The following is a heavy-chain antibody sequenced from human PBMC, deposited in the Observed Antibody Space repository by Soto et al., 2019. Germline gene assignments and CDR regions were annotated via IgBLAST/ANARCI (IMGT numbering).Heavy chain of an antibody. V-gene: IGHV2-5*02. Sequence: QITLKESGPTLVKPTQTLTLTCTFSGFSLSTSGVGVGWIRQPPGKALEWLALIYWDDDKRYSPSLKSRLTITKDTSKNQEVLTMTNMDPVDTATYYCAHSVPYCSSTSCYNAYFQHWGQGTLVTVSS. CDR3: AHSVPYCSSTSCYNAYFQH. CDR2: IYWDDDK. J-gene: IGHJ1*01. D-gene: IGHD2-2*02. CDR1: GFSLSTSGVG.